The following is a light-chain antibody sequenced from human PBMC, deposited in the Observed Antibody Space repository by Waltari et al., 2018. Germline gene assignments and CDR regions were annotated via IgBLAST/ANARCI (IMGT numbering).Light chain of an antibody. CDR3: LLFYGGART. CDR2: DTS. V-gene: IGLV7-46*01. Sequence: QAVVTQEPSLTVSPGGTVTLTCDSSTGAVPTGHFPYWFQQKPGQAPRTLICDTSIKQSWTPARFAGSLLGGRAALTLSGAQPEDEAEYYCLLFYGGARTFGGGTKLTVL. J-gene: IGLJ2*01. CDR1: TGAVPTGHF.